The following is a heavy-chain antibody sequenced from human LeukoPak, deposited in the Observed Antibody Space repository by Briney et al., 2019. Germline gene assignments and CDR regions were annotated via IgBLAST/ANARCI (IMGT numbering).Heavy chain of an antibody. CDR3: ARDAGQMTTQNH. V-gene: IGHV1-46*01. D-gene: IGHD4-11*01. J-gene: IGHJ5*02. CDR2: INPSGGST. CDR1: GYTFTSYY. Sequence: ASVKVSCKASGYTFTSYYMHWVRQAPGQGLEWMGIINPSGGSTSYAQKFQGRVTMTRDTSTSTVYMELSSLRAEDTAVYYCARDAGQMTTQNHWGQGTLVTVSS.